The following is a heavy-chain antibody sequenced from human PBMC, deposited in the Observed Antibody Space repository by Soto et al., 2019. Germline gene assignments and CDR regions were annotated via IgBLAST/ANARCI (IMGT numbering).Heavy chain of an antibody. CDR2: IYHSGST. CDR3: ARELEWSHAFDI. CDR1: GDSISSSNW. J-gene: IGHJ3*02. D-gene: IGHD3-3*01. Sequence: SETLSLTCAVSGDSISSSNWWSRVRQPPGKGLEWIGEIYHSGSTNYNPSLKSRVTISVDKSKKQFSLKVKSVTAADTAVYYCARELEWSHAFDIWGQGTMVTVSS. V-gene: IGHV4-4*02.